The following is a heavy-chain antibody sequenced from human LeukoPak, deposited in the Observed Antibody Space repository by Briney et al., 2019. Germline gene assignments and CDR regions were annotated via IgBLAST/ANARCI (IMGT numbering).Heavy chain of an antibody. J-gene: IGHJ6*04. CDR2: IYHSGST. V-gene: IGHV4-30-2*01. CDR1: GGSLTSVGYS. D-gene: IGHD1-1*01. Sequence: SRTLSLTSALSGGSLTSVGYSWGWIRHPPGRGLEWMGYIYHSGSTYYNPSLKSRVTISVDRSKNQFSLKLSSVTAADTAVYYCARGYEGNYYYYYGMDVWGKGTTVTVSS. CDR3: ARGYEGNYYYYYGMDV.